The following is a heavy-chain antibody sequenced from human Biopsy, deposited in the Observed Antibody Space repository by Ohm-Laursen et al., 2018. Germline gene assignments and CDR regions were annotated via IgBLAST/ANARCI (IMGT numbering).Heavy chain of an antibody. CDR2: ISYSGNT. CDR3: ATTTMDTSGWYGNYFDS. CDR1: RGSISSYY. J-gene: IGHJ4*02. V-gene: IGHV4-59*08. Sequence: SETLSLPCTVSRGSISSYYWSWIRQPPGKGLEWIGYISYSGNTNYTPSLKSRVTMSVDTSKNQFSLKVYSVTAADTAIYYCATTTMDTSGWYGNYFDSWGQGALVTVSS. D-gene: IGHD6-19*01.